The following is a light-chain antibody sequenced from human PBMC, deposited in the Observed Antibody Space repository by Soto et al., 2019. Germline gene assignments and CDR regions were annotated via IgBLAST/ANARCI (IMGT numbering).Light chain of an antibody. J-gene: IGKJ5*01. CDR3: QQYGSSL. V-gene: IGKV3-20*01. Sequence: EIVLTQSPGTLSLSPGERATLSCRASQSVSSSYLAWYQQQPGQAPRLLISGASSRATGIPDRFSGSGSETDFTLTISRLEPEDVALYYWQQYGSSLFGQGTRLEIK. CDR1: QSVSSSY. CDR2: GAS.